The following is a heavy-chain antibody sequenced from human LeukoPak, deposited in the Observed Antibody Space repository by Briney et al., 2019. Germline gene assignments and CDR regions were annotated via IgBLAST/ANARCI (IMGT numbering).Heavy chain of an antibody. CDR1: GGSISSSSYY. CDR2: IYYSGST. D-gene: IGHD5-12*01. Sequence: SETLSLTCTVSGGSISSSSYYWGWIRQPPGKGLEWIGSIYYSGSTYYNPSLKSRVTITLDTSKNQFSLKLSSVTAADTAVYYCASYIVATMLDAFDIWGQGTMVTVSS. J-gene: IGHJ3*02. V-gene: IGHV4-39*07. CDR3: ASYIVATMLDAFDI.